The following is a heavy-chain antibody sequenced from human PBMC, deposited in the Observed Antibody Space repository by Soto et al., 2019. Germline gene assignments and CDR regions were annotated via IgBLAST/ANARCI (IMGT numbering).Heavy chain of an antibody. CDR3: AKGELLAQHKRADAFVI. V-gene: IGHV3-9*01. CDR2: ISWNSGSI. CDR1: GFTFDDYA. Sequence: GGSLRLSCAASGFTFDDYAMHWVRQAPGKGLEWVSGISWNSGSIGYAESVKGRFTISRDNAKNSLYLQMNSLRAEDTALYYCAKGELLAQHKRADAFVIWGQGTMVTVSS. D-gene: IGHD1-26*01. J-gene: IGHJ3*02.